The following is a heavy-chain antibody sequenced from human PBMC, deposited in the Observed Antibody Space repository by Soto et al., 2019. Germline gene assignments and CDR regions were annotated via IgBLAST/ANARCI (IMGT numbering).Heavy chain of an antibody. J-gene: IGHJ1*01. Sequence: PGGSLRLSCAVSGFTFSSSAMTWVHQAPGKGLEWVSTLGSSGGTYYADSVKGRFTISRDNSKNTLYLQVNSLRAEDTAVYYCAKGSYSSGWSWGQGTLVTVSS. CDR2: LGSSGGT. CDR3: AKGSYSSGWS. D-gene: IGHD6-19*01. V-gene: IGHV3-23*01. CDR1: GFTFSSSA.